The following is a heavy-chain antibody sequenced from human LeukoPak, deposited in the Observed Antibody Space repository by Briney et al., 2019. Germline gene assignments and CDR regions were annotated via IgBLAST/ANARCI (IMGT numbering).Heavy chain of an antibody. CDR2: IYYSGST. CDR3: ARGGIVATIGGSFDY. V-gene: IGHV4-59*01. J-gene: IGHJ4*02. Sequence: KPSETLSLTCTVSGGSISSYYWSWIRQPPGKGLEWIGYIYYSGSTNYNPSLKSRATISVDTSKNQFSLKLSSVTAADTAVYYCARGGIVATIGGSFDYWGQGTLVTVSS. D-gene: IGHD5-12*01. CDR1: GGSISSYY.